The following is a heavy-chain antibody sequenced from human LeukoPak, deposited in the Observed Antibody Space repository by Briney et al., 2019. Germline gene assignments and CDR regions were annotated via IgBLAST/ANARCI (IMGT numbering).Heavy chain of an antibody. Sequence: PGGSLRLSCAASGFTFSSYAMSWVRQAPGKGLEWVSAISGSGGSTYYADSVKGRFTTSRDNSKNTLYLQMNSLRAEDTAVYYCAKKISRITMVRGVISLDYWGQGTLVTVSS. V-gene: IGHV3-23*01. CDR2: ISGSGGST. CDR3: AKKISRITMVRGVISLDY. J-gene: IGHJ4*02. CDR1: GFTFSSYA. D-gene: IGHD3-10*01.